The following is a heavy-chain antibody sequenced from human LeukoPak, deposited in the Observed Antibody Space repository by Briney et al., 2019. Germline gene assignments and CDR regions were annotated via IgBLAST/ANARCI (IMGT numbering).Heavy chain of an antibody. D-gene: IGHD6-19*01. Sequence: ASVKVSCKASGYTFTSYAMHWVRQAPGQRLEWMGWINAGNGNTKYSQKFQGRVTITRDTSASTAYMELSSLRSEDTAVYYCASIAVAGTAYNYYGMDVWGQGTTVTVSS. CDR3: ASIAVAGTAYNYYGMDV. CDR1: GYTFTSYA. J-gene: IGHJ6*02. CDR2: INAGNGNT. V-gene: IGHV1-3*01.